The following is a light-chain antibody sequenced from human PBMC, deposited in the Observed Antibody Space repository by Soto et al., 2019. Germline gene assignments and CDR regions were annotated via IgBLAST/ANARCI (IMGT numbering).Light chain of an antibody. Sequence: QSVLTQPPSASGSPGQSVTISCTGTSSDVGGYNYVSWYQQHPGKAPKLIIYEVSKWPSGIPDRFSGSKSGNTASLTVSGLQAEDEADYYCNAYAGSNNWVFGGGTKLT. CDR2: EVS. CDR3: NAYAGSNNWV. CDR1: SSDVGGYNY. J-gene: IGLJ3*02. V-gene: IGLV2-8*01.